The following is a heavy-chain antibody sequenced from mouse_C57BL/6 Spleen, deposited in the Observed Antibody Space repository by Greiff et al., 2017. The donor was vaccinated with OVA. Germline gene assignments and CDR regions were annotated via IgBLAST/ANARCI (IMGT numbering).Heavy chain of an antibody. CDR3: ARDSSGYVSSAWFAY. CDR2: IYPGDGDT. J-gene: IGHJ3*01. V-gene: IGHV1-82*01. Sequence: VQVVESGPELVKPGASVKISCKASGYAFSSSWMNWVKQRPGKGLEWIGRIYPGDGDTNYNGKFKGKATLTADKSSSTAYMQLSSLTSEDSAVYFCARDSSGYVSSAWFAYWGQGTLVTVSA. CDR1: GYAFSSSW. D-gene: IGHD3-2*02.